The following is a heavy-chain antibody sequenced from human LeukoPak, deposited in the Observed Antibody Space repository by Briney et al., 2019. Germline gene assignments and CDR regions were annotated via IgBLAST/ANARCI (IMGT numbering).Heavy chain of an antibody. CDR2: ISGSGGST. CDR3: AKVRGPGLWFLFDY. V-gene: IGHV3-23*01. Sequence: GGSLRLSCAASGFTFSSYAMSWVRQAPGKGLEWVSAISGSGGSTSYADSVKGRFTISRDNSQNTLYLQINSLRAEDTAVYFCAKVRGPGLWFLFDYWGQGTLVTVSS. CDR1: GFTFSSYA. J-gene: IGHJ4*02. D-gene: IGHD3-10*01.